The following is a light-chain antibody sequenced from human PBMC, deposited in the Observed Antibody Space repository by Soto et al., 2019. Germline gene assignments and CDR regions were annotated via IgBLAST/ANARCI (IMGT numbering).Light chain of an antibody. J-gene: IGKJ2*01. CDR1: QSLGSS. V-gene: IGKV3-11*01. Sequence: EIVLTQSPAPMSLSPGERASLSCRASQSLGSSLAWYQQKPGQSPRLLIYDAFNRATGIPARFRGSGSGADFTLTISSREPEESAVYYCQQRRNRPMFTFGPGTKLEIK. CDR3: QQRRNRPMFT. CDR2: DAF.